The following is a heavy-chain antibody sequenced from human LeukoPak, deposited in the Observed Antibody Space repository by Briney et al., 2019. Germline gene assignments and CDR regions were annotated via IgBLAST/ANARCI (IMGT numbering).Heavy chain of an antibody. Sequence: PGRSLRLSCAASGFTFSTYGMHWVRQAPGKGLEWVSGISGSGGNTYYADSVKGRFTISRDNSKNTLYLQMNTLRAEDTAVYYCAKTPPTDYWGQGTLVTVSS. CDR2: ISGSGGNT. V-gene: IGHV3-23*01. D-gene: IGHD4-17*01. J-gene: IGHJ4*02. CDR1: GFTFSTYG. CDR3: AKTPPTDY.